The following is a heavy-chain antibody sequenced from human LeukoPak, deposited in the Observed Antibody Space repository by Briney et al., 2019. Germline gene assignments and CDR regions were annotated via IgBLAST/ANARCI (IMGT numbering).Heavy chain of an antibody. Sequence: GGSLRLSCAASGFTFSSYWMHWVRHAPGKGLVWVSRINTDGSSTSYADSVKGRFTISRDNAKNTLYLQMNSLRAEDTAVYYCVCGSSGGIDYWGQGALVTVSS. CDR3: VCGSSGGIDY. CDR2: INTDGSST. J-gene: IGHJ4*02. D-gene: IGHD6-6*01. V-gene: IGHV3-74*01. CDR1: GFTFSSYW.